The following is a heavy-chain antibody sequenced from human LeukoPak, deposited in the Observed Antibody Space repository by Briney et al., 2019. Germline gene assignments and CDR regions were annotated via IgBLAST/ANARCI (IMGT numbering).Heavy chain of an antibody. D-gene: IGHD6-19*01. CDR1: GYTFTSYD. CDR2: MNPNSGNT. V-gene: IGHV1-8*01. Sequence: GASVKVSCKASGYTFTSYDINWVRQATGQRLDWMGWMNPNSGNTGYAKKFQGRVTMTRNTSMSTAYMELSSLRSEDSAVYYCARGPGNNTGWSAGMPKGWFDPWGQGTLVTVSS. J-gene: IGHJ5*02. CDR3: ARGPGNNTGWSAGMPKGWFDP.